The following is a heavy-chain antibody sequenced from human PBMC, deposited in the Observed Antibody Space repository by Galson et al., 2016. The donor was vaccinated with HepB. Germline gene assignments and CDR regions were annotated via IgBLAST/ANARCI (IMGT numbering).Heavy chain of an antibody. V-gene: IGHV3-33*01. CDR3: ARDYFCVGASCRGERGRFDY. Sequence: SLRLSCAASGFTFSSYGIHWVRQAPGKGLEWVALIWYDGTNEYYADSVKGRFTISRDNFKNTLYLQMNSLRAEDTAVYYCARDYFCVGASCRGERGRFDYWGQGALVTVSS. D-gene: IGHD2-21*01. CDR1: GFTFSSYG. J-gene: IGHJ4*02. CDR2: IWYDGTNE.